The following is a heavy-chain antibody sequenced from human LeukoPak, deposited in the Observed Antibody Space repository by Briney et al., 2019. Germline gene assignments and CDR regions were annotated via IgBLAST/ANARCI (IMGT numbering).Heavy chain of an antibody. J-gene: IGHJ4*02. CDR2: INHSGST. Sequence: SETLSLTCTVSGGSLRSSNYYWGWIRQPPGKGLEWIGEINHSGSTNYNPSLKSRVTISVDTSKNQFSLKLSSVTAADTAVYFCARRKTTMVRGVIDYWGQGTLVTVSS. CDR3: ARRKTTMVRGVIDY. D-gene: IGHD3-10*01. V-gene: IGHV4-39*07. CDR1: GGSLRSSNYY.